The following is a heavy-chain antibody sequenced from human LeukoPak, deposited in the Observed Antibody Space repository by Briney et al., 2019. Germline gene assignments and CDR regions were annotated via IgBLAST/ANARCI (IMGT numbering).Heavy chain of an antibody. J-gene: IGHJ4*02. D-gene: IGHD5-18*01. CDR3: ARGDTATPDY. Sequence: ASVKVSCKASGYTFTSYAMHWVRQAPGQGLEWMGWINPNSGGTNYAQKFQGWVTMTRDTSISTAYMELSRLRSDDTAVYYCARGDTATPDYWGQGTLVTVSS. CDR2: INPNSGGT. CDR1: GYTFTSYA. V-gene: IGHV1-2*04.